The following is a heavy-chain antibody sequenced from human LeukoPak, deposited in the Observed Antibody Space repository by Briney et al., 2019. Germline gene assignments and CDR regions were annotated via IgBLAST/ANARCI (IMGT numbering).Heavy chain of an antibody. V-gene: IGHV4-59*11. CDR2: IYDSGST. Sequence: SETLSLTCTVSGGSISSHYWNWIRQPPGKGLEWIGYIYDSGSTKYNPSLKSRVTISVDRSKNQFFLMLNSVTAADTAVYYCARLRADHFDYWGQGTLVTVSS. CDR1: GGSISSHY. D-gene: IGHD5-12*01. CDR3: ARLRADHFDY. J-gene: IGHJ4*02.